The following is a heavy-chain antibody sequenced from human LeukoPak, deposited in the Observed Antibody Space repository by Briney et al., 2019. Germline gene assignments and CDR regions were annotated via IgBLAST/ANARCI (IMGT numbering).Heavy chain of an antibody. CDR1: GFTFSSYA. CDR2: IYTIGTT. J-gene: IGHJ4*02. V-gene: IGHV3-53*01. Sequence: GGSLRLSCAASGFTFSSYAMSWVRQAPGKGLEWVSVIYTIGTTYYADSVKGRFTISRDNSKNTLYLQMNSLRVEDTAVYCCARGSGWLDYWGQGTLVTVSS. D-gene: IGHD6-19*01. CDR3: ARGSGWLDY.